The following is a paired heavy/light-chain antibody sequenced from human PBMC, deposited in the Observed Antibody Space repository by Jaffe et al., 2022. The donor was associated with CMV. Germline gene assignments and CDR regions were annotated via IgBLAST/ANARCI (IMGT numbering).Heavy chain of an antibody. Sequence: QVQLQESGPGLLKPSGTLSLTCTVSGASSNSYSLHWIRQSPGKGLEWIGNISHSGDSNYNPSLKSRVTTSVDTSKNHFSLHLTSVTTADTAVYYCARDPLAVTGNGWFDSWGQGTLVTVSS. J-gene: IGHJ5*01. CDR3: ARDPLAVTGNGWFDS. CDR2: ISHSGDS. D-gene: IGHD6-19*01. V-gene: IGHV4-59*01. CDR1: GASSNSYS.
Light chain of an antibody. V-gene: IGKV1-NL1*01. CDR2: DTS. Sequence: DIQMTQSPSSLSASVGDRVTITCRASQAIPNFLAWYQQKPGRAPKILLYDTSTLASGVPSRFSGSGSGTRYTLTITSLQPEDFATYFCHQFYSIPYSFGQGTRLEIK. CDR1: QAIPNF. CDR3: HQFYSIPYS. J-gene: IGKJ2*01.